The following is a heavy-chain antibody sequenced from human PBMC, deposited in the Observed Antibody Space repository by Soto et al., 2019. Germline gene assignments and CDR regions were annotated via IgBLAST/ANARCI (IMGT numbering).Heavy chain of an antibody. J-gene: IGHJ6*02. D-gene: IGHD2-2*01. CDR3: AKAGGPGAPRRGYYYGMDV. Sequence: QVQLQESGPGLVKPSQTLSLTCTVSGGSISSGGHYWSWIRQRPGEGLEWIGYFHNSGSTYYNPSLKSRVTVSVDTSKNQFSLELSYVTAADTAVYYCAKAGGPGAPRRGYYYGMDVWGPGTTVTVSS. V-gene: IGHV4-31*03. CDR2: FHNSGST. CDR1: GGSISSGGHY.